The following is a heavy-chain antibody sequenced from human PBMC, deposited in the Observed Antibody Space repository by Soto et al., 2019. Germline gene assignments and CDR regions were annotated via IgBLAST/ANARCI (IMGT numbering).Heavy chain of an antibody. CDR3: AKDAAPNTPPLYGYIWGSYRLGAFDI. V-gene: IGHV3-23*01. Sequence: EVQLLESGGGLVQPGGSLRLSCAASGFTFSSYAMSWVRQAPGKGLEWVSAISGSGGSTYYADSVKGRFTISRDNSKNTLYLQMNSQRAEDTAGYYGAKDAAPNTPPLYGYIWGSYRLGAFDIWGQGTMVTVSS. CDR2: ISGSGGST. CDR1: GFTFSSYA. J-gene: IGHJ3*02. D-gene: IGHD3-16*02.